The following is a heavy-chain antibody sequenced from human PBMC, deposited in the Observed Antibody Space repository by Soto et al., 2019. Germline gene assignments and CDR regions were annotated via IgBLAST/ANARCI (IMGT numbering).Heavy chain of an antibody. CDR2: IYYSGST. V-gene: IGHV4-59*01. Sequence: PSETLSLTCTVSGGSISSYYWSWIRQPPGKGLGWIGYIYYSGSTNYNPSLKSRVTISVDTSKNQFSLKLSSVTAADTAVYYCARLDSSSWYRDYYYGMDVWGQGTTVTVSS. D-gene: IGHD6-13*01. J-gene: IGHJ6*02. CDR3: ARLDSSSWYRDYYYGMDV. CDR1: GGSISSYY.